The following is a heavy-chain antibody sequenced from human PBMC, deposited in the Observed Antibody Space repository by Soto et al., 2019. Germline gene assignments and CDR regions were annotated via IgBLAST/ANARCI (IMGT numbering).Heavy chain of an antibody. CDR3: ARDGPRDIVVVVAATGLDY. J-gene: IGHJ4*02. V-gene: IGHV1-46*01. Sequence: GASVKVSCKASGYTFTSYYMHWVRQAPGQGLEWMGIINPSGGSTSYAQKFQGRVTMTRDTSTSTVYMELSSLRSEDTAVYYCARDGPRDIVVVVAATGLDYWGQGTLVTVSS. CDR2: INPSGGST. CDR1: GYTFTSYY. D-gene: IGHD2-15*01.